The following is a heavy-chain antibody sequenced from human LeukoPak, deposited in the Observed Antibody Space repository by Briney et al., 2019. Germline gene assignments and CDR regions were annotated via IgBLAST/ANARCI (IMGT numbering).Heavy chain of an antibody. Sequence: GGSLRLSCAASGFTFSSYAMSWVRQAPGKGLEWVSAISGSGGSTYYADSVKGRFTISRDNSKNTLYLQMNSLRAEDTAVYYCAKGNRDMVRGVIITYYFDYWGQGTLVTVSS. CDR1: GFTFSSYA. CDR2: ISGSGGST. D-gene: IGHD3-10*01. CDR3: AKGNRDMVRGVIITYYFDY. J-gene: IGHJ4*02. V-gene: IGHV3-23*01.